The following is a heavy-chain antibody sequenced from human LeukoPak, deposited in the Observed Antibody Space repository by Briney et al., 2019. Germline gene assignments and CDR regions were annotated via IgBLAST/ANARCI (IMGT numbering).Heavy chain of an antibody. Sequence: PGGSLRLSCAASGFTFSNYGIHWVRQAPGKGLEWVAVISYDGSNKYYADSVKGRFTISRDNSKNTLYLQMNSLRAEDTAVYYCAREILYGDYGYGMDVWGQGTTVTVSS. D-gene: IGHD4-17*01. V-gene: IGHV3-30*19. CDR1: GFTFSNYG. CDR2: ISYDGSNK. J-gene: IGHJ6*02. CDR3: AREILYGDYGYGMDV.